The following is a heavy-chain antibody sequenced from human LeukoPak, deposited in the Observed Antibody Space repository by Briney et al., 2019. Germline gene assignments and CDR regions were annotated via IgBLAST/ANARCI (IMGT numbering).Heavy chain of an antibody. Sequence: GGSLRLSCVASGFMFGDYWMRWVRQAPGKGLEWVASINQNEVVKYYVDSVKGRFTIFRDNSKNTLYLQMNSLRAEDTAVYYCAREMIYSSKYYYYGMDVWGQGTTVTVSS. J-gene: IGHJ6*02. CDR2: INQNEVVK. V-gene: IGHV3-7*03. D-gene: IGHD4-11*01. CDR3: AREMIYSSKYYYYGMDV. CDR1: GFMFGDYW.